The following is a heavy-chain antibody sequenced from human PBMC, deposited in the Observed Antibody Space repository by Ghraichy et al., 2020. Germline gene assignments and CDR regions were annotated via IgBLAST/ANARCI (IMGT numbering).Heavy chain of an antibody. Sequence: GGSLRLSCSASAFSFSDYYMSWIRQTPGKGLEWVAYITNSGNTVDKTIYYADSAKGRFTIYRDSYKNSLFLQMNSLRAEDTAVYYCARAHYFYYGLDVWGRGTTVTVAS. J-gene: IGHJ6*02. V-gene: IGHV3-11*01. CDR2: ITNSGNTVDKTI. CDR1: AFSFSDYY. CDR3: ARAHYFYYGLDV.